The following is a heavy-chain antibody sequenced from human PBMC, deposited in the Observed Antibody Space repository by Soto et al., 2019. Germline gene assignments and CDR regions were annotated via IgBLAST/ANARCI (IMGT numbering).Heavy chain of an antibody. CDR3: ARVKRDGYNSMIDY. J-gene: IGHJ4*02. CDR1: GGSISSYY. Sequence: QVQLQESGPGLVKPSETLSLTCTVSGGSISSYYWSWIRQPPGKGLEWIGYIYYSGSTNYNPSLKSRVTISVDTSKNQFSLKLSSVTAADTAVYYWARVKRDGYNSMIDYWGQGTLVTVSS. CDR2: IYYSGST. D-gene: IGHD5-12*01. V-gene: IGHV4-59*01.